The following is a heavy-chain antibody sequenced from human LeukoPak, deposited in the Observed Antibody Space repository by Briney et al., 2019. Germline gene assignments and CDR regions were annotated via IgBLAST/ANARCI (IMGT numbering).Heavy chain of an antibody. CDR1: GFTFNNYW. V-gene: IGHV3-11*04. CDR3: ARDWNYYDSSGPGY. Sequence: GGSLRLSCVASGFTFNNYWMSWIRQAPRKGLEWVSYISSSGSTIYYADSVKGRFTISRDNAKNSLYLQMNSLRAEDTAVYYCARDWNYYDSSGPGYWGQGTLVTVSS. D-gene: IGHD3-22*01. J-gene: IGHJ4*02. CDR2: ISSSGSTI.